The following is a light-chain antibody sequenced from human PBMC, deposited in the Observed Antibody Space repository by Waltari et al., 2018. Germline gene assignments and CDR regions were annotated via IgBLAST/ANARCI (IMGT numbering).Light chain of an antibody. CDR1: QNVGTI. CDR3: QEYEDWPRHS. Sequence: EIVVTQSTATLSVSPGERVTLSCRSSQNVGTILAWYQQKPGQTPRLLIFGAYSRASCVPARFSGSGSGTDFTLAISSLQSEDFAVYYCQEYEDWPRHSFGGGTKVQIE. J-gene: IGKJ4*01. CDR2: GAY. V-gene: IGKV3-15*01.